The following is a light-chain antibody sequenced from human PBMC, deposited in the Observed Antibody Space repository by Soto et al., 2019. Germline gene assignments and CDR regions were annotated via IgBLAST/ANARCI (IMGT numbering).Light chain of an antibody. CDR1: GSNIGAGYN. Sequence: QSVLAQPASLSGAPGQRITLSCTGTGSNIGAGYNVHWYQQLPGAAPKLLIYSNTNRPSGVSDRFSGSKSCPSTSLAITGLQAEDEADDYYQSLDSSLSGDVFGAGTKLTVL. CDR2: SNT. CDR3: QSLDSSLSGDV. V-gene: IGLV1-40*01. J-gene: IGLJ1*01.